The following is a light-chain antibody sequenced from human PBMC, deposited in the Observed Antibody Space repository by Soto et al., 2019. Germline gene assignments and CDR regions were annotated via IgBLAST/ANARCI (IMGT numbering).Light chain of an antibody. V-gene: IGLV2-14*01. J-gene: IGLJ2*01. Sequence: QSALTQPASVSGSPGQSITISCTGTSSDVGGYNYVSWDQQHPGKAPKLMIYDVSNRPSGVSNRFSGSKSGNTAYLTISGLQAEDEADYYCSSYTSSSTVVFGGGTQLTVL. CDR1: SSDVGGYNY. CDR2: DVS. CDR3: SSYTSSSTVV.